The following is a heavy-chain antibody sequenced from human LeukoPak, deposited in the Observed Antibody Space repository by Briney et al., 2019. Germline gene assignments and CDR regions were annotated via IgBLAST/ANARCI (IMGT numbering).Heavy chain of an antibody. J-gene: IGHJ4*02. CDR2: IYYSGRT. CDR3: ARGGWDYYDSSGYYYLDY. V-gene: IGHV4-59*01. CDR1: GDSINSYY. Sequence: SETLSLTCTVSGDSINSYYWNWIRQPPGKGLEWIGYIYYSGRTDYNPSLKSRVTISVDTSKHQFSMKLKSVTAADTAVYYCARGGWDYYDSSGYYYLDYWGQGTLVTVSS. D-gene: IGHD3-22*01.